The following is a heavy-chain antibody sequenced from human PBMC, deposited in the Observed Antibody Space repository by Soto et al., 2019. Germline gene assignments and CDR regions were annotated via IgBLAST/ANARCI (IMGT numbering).Heavy chain of an antibody. CDR2: IYYSGST. J-gene: IGHJ4*02. V-gene: IGHV4-59*01. CDR1: GGSISSYY. D-gene: IGHD2-15*01. Sequence: PSETLSLTCTVSGGSISSYYWSWIRQPPGKGLEWIGYIYYSGSTNYNPSLTSRVTISVDTSKNRFYLKLSSVTAADTAVYYCARLLCSAGSCYGPFLDYWGQGTLVTVS. CDR3: ARLLCSAGSCYGPFLDY.